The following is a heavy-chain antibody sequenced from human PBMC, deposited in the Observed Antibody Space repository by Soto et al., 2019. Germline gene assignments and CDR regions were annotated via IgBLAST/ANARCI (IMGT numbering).Heavy chain of an antibody. CDR2: IIPIFDTT. CDR3: AIGHIGGRWDLHYNPFNI. D-gene: IGHD2-15*01. CDR1: GGTFSSYA. Sequence: QVQLVQSGAEVKKPGSSVKVSCEASGGTFSSYAISWVRHAPGQGLEWMGGIIPIFDTTNYAQKFQRRLTITADKSTSAAYMELSSLRSEDTAVYFCAIGHIGGRWDLHYNPFNIWGQGTVVTVSS. J-gene: IGHJ3*02. V-gene: IGHV1-69*06.